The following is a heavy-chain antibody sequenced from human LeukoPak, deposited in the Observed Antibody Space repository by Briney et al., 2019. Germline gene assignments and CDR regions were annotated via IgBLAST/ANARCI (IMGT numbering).Heavy chain of an antibody. Sequence: ASVKLSCTPSGYTFTTYGISWVRQAPRQGLEWMGWISAYNGNTKHAQKLQGRVTMTTDTSTSTAYMELRSLRSDDTAVYYCARDLTNLANLLLWFGDPTPSFDYWGRGTLVTVSS. J-gene: IGHJ4*02. CDR3: ARDLTNLANLLLWFGDPTPSFDY. D-gene: IGHD3-10*01. CDR2: ISAYNGNT. V-gene: IGHV1-18*01. CDR1: GYTFTTYG.